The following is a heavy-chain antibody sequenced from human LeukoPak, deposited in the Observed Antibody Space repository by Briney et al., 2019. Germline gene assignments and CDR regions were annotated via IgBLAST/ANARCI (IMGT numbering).Heavy chain of an antibody. CDR1: GFIFSSYA. D-gene: IGHD3-10*01. J-gene: IGHJ4*02. CDR3: ARDTSSYYYGSGSFDY. V-gene: IGHV3-30*04. CDR2: LSYDGSNT. Sequence: GGSLRLSCAASGFIFSSYAMHWVRQALGKGLEWVAVLSYDGSNTYYRDSVRGRFTISRDNSKNTLYLQMDSLRAEDTAVYYCARDTSSYYYGSGSFDYWGQGTLVTVSS.